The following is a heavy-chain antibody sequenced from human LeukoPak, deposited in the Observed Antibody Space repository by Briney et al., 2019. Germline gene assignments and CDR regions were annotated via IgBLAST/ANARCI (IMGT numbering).Heavy chain of an antibody. CDR3: ARSGRGSSAGFDY. D-gene: IGHD3-10*01. J-gene: IGHJ4*02. CDR2: IYYSGST. Sequence: PSETLSLTCTVSGGSVSRGSYYWSWIRQPPGKGLEWIGYIYYSGSTNYTPSLKSRVTISVDTSKNQFSLKLNSVTAADTAVYYCARSGRGSSAGFDYWGQGTLVTVSS. V-gene: IGHV4-61*01. CDR1: GGSVSRGSYY.